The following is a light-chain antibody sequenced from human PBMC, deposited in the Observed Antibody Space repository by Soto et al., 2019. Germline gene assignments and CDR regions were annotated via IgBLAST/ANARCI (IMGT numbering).Light chain of an antibody. Sequence: AIQMTQSPSSLSVSVGDRITITCRARQDLRNDLGWYQQKPGKAPKLLIYGTSNLQSGVPSRFSGSGSGTDFTLTISSLQPEDFATYYCLQDYIYPYTFGQGTKLEIK. V-gene: IGKV1-6*01. J-gene: IGKJ2*01. CDR2: GTS. CDR3: LQDYIYPYT. CDR1: QDLRND.